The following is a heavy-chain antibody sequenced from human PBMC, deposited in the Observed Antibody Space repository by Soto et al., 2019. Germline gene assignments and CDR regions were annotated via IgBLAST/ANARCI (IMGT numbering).Heavy chain of an antibody. Sequence: SETLSLTCSVSGGSFTDYYWTWIRQPPGKPLEWIGEISHGGTTKDNPFLHSRVTMSVDTSRNQFSLDLTSVTAADTAVYYCASAHTRPMTLCPGAAIMGKPIDSWGQGILVTVSS. CDR3: ASAHTRPMTLCPGAAIMGKPIDS. CDR1: GGSFTDYY. V-gene: IGHV4-34*01. D-gene: IGHD2-2*02. CDR2: ISHGGTT. J-gene: IGHJ4*02.